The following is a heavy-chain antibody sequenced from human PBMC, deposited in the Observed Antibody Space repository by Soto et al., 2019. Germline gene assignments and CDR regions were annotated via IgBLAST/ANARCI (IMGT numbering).Heavy chain of an antibody. CDR1: GGSLSSYY. V-gene: IGHV4-59*01. D-gene: IGHD3-3*01. CDR3: ARVGYDFWSGYELDDFYYYYYMDV. Sequence: SETLSLTWTVAGGSLSSYYWSWIRQPPGKGLEWIGYIYYSGSTNYNPSLKSRVTISVDTSKNQFSLKLSSVTAADTAVYYCARVGYDFWSGYELDDFYYYYYMDVWGKGTTVTVSS. CDR2: IYYSGST. J-gene: IGHJ6*03.